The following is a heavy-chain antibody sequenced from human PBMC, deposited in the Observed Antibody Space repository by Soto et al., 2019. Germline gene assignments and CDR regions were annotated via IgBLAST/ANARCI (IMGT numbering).Heavy chain of an antibody. CDR2: VNPNRGNT. V-gene: IGHV1-8*01. J-gene: IGHJ4*02. CDR3: ARGQAGTYSSSAFDY. D-gene: IGHD6-6*01. Sequence: QVQLVQSGAEVKKPGASVKVSCKASGYTFTSYDINWVRQATGQGLGWMGWVNPNRGNTGYAQKFQGRVTMTRNTSISTAYMELSSLRSEDTAVYYCARGQAGTYSSSAFDYWGQGTLVTVSS. CDR1: GYTFTSYD.